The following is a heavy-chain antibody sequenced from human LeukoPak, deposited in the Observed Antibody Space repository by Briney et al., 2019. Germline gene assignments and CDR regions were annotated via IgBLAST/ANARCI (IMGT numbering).Heavy chain of an antibody. J-gene: IGHJ3*02. CDR1: GGSISSSSYY. V-gene: IGHV4-39*07. Sequence: SETLSLTCTVSGGSISSSSYYWGWIRQPPGKGLEWIGSIYYSGSTYYNPSLKSRVTISVDTSKNQFSLKLNSVTAADTAVYYCARTMTTVTFDAFDIWGQGTMVTVSS. CDR2: IYYSGST. D-gene: IGHD4-11*01. CDR3: ARTMTTVTFDAFDI.